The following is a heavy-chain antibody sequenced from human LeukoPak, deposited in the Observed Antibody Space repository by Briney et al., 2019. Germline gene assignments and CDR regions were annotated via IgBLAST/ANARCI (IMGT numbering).Heavy chain of an antibody. J-gene: IGHJ4*02. Sequence: SETLSLTCTVSGGSISNVSYYWSWIRQPAGKGLEWIGRIYTSGSTNYNPSPKSRVTISVDTSKNQFSLKLSSVTAADTAVYYCARENGDYDYWGQGTLVTVSS. CDR3: ARENGDYDY. D-gene: IGHD4-17*01. V-gene: IGHV4-61*02. CDR2: IYTSGST. CDR1: GGSISNVSYY.